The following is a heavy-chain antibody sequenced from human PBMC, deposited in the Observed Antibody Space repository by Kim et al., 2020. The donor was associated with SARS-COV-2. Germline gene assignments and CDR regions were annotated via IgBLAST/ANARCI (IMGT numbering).Heavy chain of an antibody. J-gene: IGHJ5*02. V-gene: IGHV1-3*01. CDR2: INAGNGNT. Sequence: ASVKVSCKASGYTFTSYAMHWVHQAPGQRLEWMGWINAGNGNTKYSQKFQGRVTITRDTSASTAYMELSSLRSEDTAVYYCARRGGNYSSSWYGWFDPWGQGTLVTVSS. D-gene: IGHD6-13*01. CDR3: ARRGGNYSSSWYGWFDP. CDR1: GYTFTSYA.